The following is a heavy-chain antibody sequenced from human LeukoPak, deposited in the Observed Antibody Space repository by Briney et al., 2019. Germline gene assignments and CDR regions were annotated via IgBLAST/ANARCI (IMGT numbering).Heavy chain of an antibody. J-gene: IGHJ4*02. D-gene: IGHD3-10*01. Sequence: PSETLSLTCAVSGCSISSGYYWGWIRQPPGKGLEWIGSIYHSGAIYYNPSLKSRVTISVDTSRNQFSLKLSSATAADTAVYYCARTYGSGTYYFDWWGQGILVTVSS. CDR3: ARTYGSGTYYFDW. V-gene: IGHV4-38-2*01. CDR2: IYHSGAI. CDR1: GCSISSGYY.